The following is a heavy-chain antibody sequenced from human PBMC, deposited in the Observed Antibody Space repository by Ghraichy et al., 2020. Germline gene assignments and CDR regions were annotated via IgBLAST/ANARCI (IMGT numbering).Heavy chain of an antibody. CDR1: GFTFSSYG. Sequence: GALRLSCAASGFTFSSYGMHWVRQAPGKGLEWVAFIRYDGSNKYYADSVKGRFTISRDNSKNTLYLQMNSLRAEDTAMYYCAVERSSSWRYFDYWGQGTLVTVSS. J-gene: IGHJ4*02. D-gene: IGHD6-13*01. CDR3: AVERSSSWRYFDY. CDR2: IRYDGSNK. V-gene: IGHV3-30*02.